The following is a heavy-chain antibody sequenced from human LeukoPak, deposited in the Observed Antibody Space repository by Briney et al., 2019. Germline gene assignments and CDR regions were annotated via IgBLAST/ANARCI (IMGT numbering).Heavy chain of an antibody. J-gene: IGHJ6*01. CDR3: ARDDGYCSGGSCPYYYGMGV. D-gene: IGHD2-15*01. Sequence: GASVKVSCKASGYTFTSYGISWVRQAPGQGLEWMGWISAYNGNTNYAQKLQGRVTMTTDTSTSTAYMELRSLRSDDTAVYYCARDDGYCSGGSCPYYYGMGVWGQGTTVTVSS. CDR2: ISAYNGNT. CDR1: GYTFTSYG. V-gene: IGHV1-18*01.